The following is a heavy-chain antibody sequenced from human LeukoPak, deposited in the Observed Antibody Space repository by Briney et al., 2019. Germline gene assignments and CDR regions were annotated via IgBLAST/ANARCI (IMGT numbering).Heavy chain of an antibody. Sequence: PSETLSLTCAVSGGSFSDYFWAWIRQSPEKGLEWIGEINHSGSATYNPSLRSRVTISVDSSRKQLSLKVTSVTAADTGIYYCARNRGTKVGRITLVRGALDNWGQGTLVTVSS. V-gene: IGHV4-34*01. D-gene: IGHD3-10*01. CDR1: GGSFSDYF. CDR2: INHSGSA. J-gene: IGHJ4*02. CDR3: ARNRGTKVGRITLVRGALDN.